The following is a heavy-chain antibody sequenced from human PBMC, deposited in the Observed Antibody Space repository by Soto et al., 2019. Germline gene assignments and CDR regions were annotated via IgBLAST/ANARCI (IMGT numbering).Heavy chain of an antibody. Sequence: ASVKVSCKASGYTFSAYYTHWVRQAPGQGLEWMGWMNPKSGGTYFAQKFQGRVTLTRDTSISTAYMEVNSLKTEDTAVYYCTAVVIPPYYGMDVWGQGTTVTVSS. D-gene: IGHD3-22*01. V-gene: IGHV1-2*02. J-gene: IGHJ6*02. CDR2: MNPKSGGT. CDR1: GYTFSAYY. CDR3: TAVVIPPYYGMDV.